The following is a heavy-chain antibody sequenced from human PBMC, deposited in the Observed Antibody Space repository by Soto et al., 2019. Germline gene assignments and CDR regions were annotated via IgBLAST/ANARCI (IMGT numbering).Heavy chain of an antibody. D-gene: IGHD3-16*02. CDR3: ARKDYDYVWGSYPSGAFDI. V-gene: IGHV4-39*01. J-gene: IGHJ3*02. Sequence: PSETLSLTCTVSGGSISSSSYYWGWIRQPPGKGLEWIGSIYYSGSTYYNPSLKSRVTISVDTSKNQFSLKLSSVTAADTAVYYCARKDYDYVWGSYPSGAFDIWGQGTMVTVSS. CDR2: IYYSGST. CDR1: GGSISSSSYY.